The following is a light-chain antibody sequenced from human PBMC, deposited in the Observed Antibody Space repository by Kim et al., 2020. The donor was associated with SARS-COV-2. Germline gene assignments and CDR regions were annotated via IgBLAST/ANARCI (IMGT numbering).Light chain of an antibody. CDR2: LGS. Sequence: DIVMTQSPLSLRVSPGEPASISCRSSQSLLHSNGYNYLDWYLQKPGQSPQLLIYLGSSRASGVPDMFSGSGSGTDFTLKISRVEAEDVGVYYCMQALQTPYTFGQGTKLEI. CDR3: MQALQTPYT. CDR1: QSLLHSNGYNY. V-gene: IGKV2-28*01. J-gene: IGKJ2*01.